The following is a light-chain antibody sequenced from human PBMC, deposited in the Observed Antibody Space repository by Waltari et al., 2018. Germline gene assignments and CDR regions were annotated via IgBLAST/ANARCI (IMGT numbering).Light chain of an antibody. Sequence: DIQMTQSPSSLSASVGDTVTITCRASQNIDRYVTWYHQRPGNAPKLLIYAASTLQSGGPPRFGGSGSGTDFTLTISGLQPEDFATYFCQQSHRSPWTFGQGTQVDI. V-gene: IGKV1-39*01. CDR3: QQSHRSPWT. CDR2: AAS. J-gene: IGKJ1*01. CDR1: QNIDRY.